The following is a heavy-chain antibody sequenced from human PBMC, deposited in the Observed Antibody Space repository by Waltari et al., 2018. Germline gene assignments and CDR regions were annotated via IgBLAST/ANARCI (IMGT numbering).Heavy chain of an antibody. Sequence: QFQLVESGGGVVQPGRSLRLSCAASGFIFGNCNMHWVRQTPGQGLQWVAAIANDGSNKEYADSVKSRFTVSRDNSNNTLYLQINSLRADDTGIYFCVKYSGFDYFFDYWGQGTLVTVSS. D-gene: IGHD5-12*01. CDR2: IANDGSNK. CDR1: GFIFGNCN. V-gene: IGHV3-30*18. CDR3: VKYSGFDYFFDY. J-gene: IGHJ4*02.